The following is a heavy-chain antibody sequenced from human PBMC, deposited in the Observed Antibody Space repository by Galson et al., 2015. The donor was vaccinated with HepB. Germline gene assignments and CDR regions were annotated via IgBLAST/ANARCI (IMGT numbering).Heavy chain of an antibody. D-gene: IGHD2-2*01. Sequence: SVKVSCKASGYTFTSYDINWERQATGQGLEWMGWMNPNSGNTGYAQKFQGRVTMTRNTSISTAYMELSSLRSEDTAVYYCAREIVPAATNYYYYGMDVWGQGTTVTVSS. V-gene: IGHV1-8*01. CDR1: GYTFTSYD. CDR2: MNPNSGNT. CDR3: AREIVPAATNYYYYGMDV. J-gene: IGHJ6*02.